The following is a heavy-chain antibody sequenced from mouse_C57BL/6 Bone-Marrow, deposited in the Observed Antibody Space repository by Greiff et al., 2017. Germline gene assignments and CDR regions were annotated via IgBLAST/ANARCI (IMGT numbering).Heavy chain of an antibody. CDR3: AIGITTVVATRYFDC. D-gene: IGHD1-1*01. J-gene: IGHJ2*01. CDR1: GYTFTSYW. V-gene: IGHV1-74*01. CDR2: IHPSDRDT. Sequence: VQLQQPGAELVKPGASVKVSCKASGYTFTSYWMHWVKQRPGQGLEWIGRIHPSDRDTNYNQKFKGKATLTVDKSSSTAYMQLSSLTSEDSAVYYCAIGITTVVATRYFDCWGQGNTRTVSS.